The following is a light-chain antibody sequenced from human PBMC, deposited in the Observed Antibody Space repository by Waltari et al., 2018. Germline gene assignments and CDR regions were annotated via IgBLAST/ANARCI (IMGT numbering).Light chain of an antibody. V-gene: IGLV2-11*01. CDR3: CSYAHPYSFII. CDR2: DVT. J-gene: IGLJ2*01. CDR1: SSDVGGYNY. Sequence: QSALTQPRSVSGSPGQSATISSNGTSSDVGGYNYVPRDQQPPGNAPTLIIYDVTKPPTGLPDRLSRSKSGNTASLPISGLQAEDEADYYSCSYAHPYSFIIFGGGTKLTVV.